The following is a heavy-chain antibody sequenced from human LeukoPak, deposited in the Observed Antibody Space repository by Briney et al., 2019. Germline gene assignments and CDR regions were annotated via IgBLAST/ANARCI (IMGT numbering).Heavy chain of an antibody. CDR3: AGQPENTRGFY. CDR1: GGSITSTLYY. V-gene: IGHV4-39*01. CDR2: IYYSGST. J-gene: IGHJ1*01. Sequence: SETLSLTCTVSGGSITSTLYYWGWFRQSSGKGLEWIGSIYYSGSTYYNPSLKGRVTISVDTSKNQFSLRLTSVTAADTAVYFCAGQPENTRGFYWGQGTLVTVSS. D-gene: IGHD2-2*01.